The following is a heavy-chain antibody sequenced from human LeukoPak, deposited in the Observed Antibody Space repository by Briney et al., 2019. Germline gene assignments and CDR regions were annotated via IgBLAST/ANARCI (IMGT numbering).Heavy chain of an antibody. CDR1: GFTFSNYL. Sequence: GGSLRLSCVASGFTFSNYLMNWVRQAPGKGLEWVSGISHSGSSIYYADSVKGRFTISRDNSKNTLYLQMDRLRVEDTAVYYCGMALDYRGQGTLVTVSS. CDR3: GMALDY. V-gene: IGHV3-23*01. CDR2: ISHSGSSI. J-gene: IGHJ4*02.